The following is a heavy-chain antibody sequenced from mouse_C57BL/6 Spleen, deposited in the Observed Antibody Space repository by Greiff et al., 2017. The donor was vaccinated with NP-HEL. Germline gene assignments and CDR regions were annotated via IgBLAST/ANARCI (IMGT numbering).Heavy chain of an antibody. CDR2: INPSTGGT. CDR1: GYSFTGYY. D-gene: IGHD1-1*01. CDR3: ARLPNYGSSYDWYFDV. V-gene: IGHV1-42*01. J-gene: IGHJ1*03. Sequence: VQLQQSGPELVKPGASVKISCKASGYSFTGYYMNWVKQSPEKSLEWIGEINPSTGGTTYNQKFKAKATLTVDKSSSTAYMQLKSLTSEDSAVYYCARLPNYGSSYDWYFDVWGTGTTVTVSS.